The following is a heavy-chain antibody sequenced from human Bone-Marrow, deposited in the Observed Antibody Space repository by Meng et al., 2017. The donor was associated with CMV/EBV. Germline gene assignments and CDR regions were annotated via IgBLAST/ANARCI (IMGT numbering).Heavy chain of an antibody. CDR2: MNPNSGNT. J-gene: IGHJ4*02. V-gene: IGHV1-8*02. D-gene: IGHD1-26*01. CDR1: GYTFTSYP. Sequence: ASVKVSCKTSGYTFTSYPMNWVRQATGQGLEWMGWMNPNSGNTGYAQKFQGRVTMTRNTSISTAYMELSSLRSEDTAVYYCARGRVVAWVRIVGAMSYWGQGTLVTVSS. CDR3: ARGRVVAWVRIVGAMSY.